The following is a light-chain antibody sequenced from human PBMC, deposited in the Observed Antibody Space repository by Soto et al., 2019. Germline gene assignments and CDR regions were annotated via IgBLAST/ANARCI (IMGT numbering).Light chain of an antibody. CDR3: QQPAT. J-gene: IGKJ1*01. CDR1: QSISSW. Sequence: DIQMTQSPSTLSASVGDRVTITCRASQSISSWLAWYQQKPGKAPKLLIYKASSLESGVPSRFSGSGSGTEFTLTISSLQPDDFATYYCQQPATFGQGPKVDI. CDR2: KAS. V-gene: IGKV1-5*03.